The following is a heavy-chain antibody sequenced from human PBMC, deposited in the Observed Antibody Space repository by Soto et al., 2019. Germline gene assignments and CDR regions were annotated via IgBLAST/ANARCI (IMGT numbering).Heavy chain of an antibody. V-gene: IGHV3-33*01. Sequence: QVQLVESGGGVVQPGRSLRLSCAASGFTFSSYGMHWVRQAPGKGLEWVAVIWSDGSTKYYAESVKGRFTISRDISNTLYLQMNNLRAEDTSIYYCARDLRRGYGMDVWGQGTTVTVSS. CDR3: ARDLRRGYGMDV. CDR1: GFTFSSYG. CDR2: IWSDGSTK. J-gene: IGHJ6*02.